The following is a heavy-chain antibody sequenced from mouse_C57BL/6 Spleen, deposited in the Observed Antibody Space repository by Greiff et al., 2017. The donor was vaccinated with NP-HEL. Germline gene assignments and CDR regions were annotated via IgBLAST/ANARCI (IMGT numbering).Heavy chain of an antibody. CDR2: IDPSDSYT. D-gene: IGHD2-3*01. V-gene: IGHV1-50*01. J-gene: IGHJ3*01. CDR3: AHYDGYGFAY. Sequence: QVQLQQPGAELVKPGASVKLSCKASGSTFTSYWLQWVKQRPGQGLEWIGEIDPSDSYTNYNQKFKGKATLTVDTSSSTAYMQLSSLTSEDSAFYYCAHYDGYGFAYWGQGTLVTVSA. CDR1: GSTFTSYW.